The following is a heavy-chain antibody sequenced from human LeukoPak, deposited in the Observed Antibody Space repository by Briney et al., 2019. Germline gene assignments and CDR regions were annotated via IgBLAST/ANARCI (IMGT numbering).Heavy chain of an antibody. CDR3: ARTEGRRPFDY. CDR2: INPSGGST. Sequence: GASVKVFCKASGYTFTSYYMHWVRQAPGQGLEWMGIINPSGGSTSYAQKFQGRVTMTRDTSTSTVYMELSSLRSEDTAVYYCARTEGRRPFDYWGQGTLVTVSS. J-gene: IGHJ4*02. D-gene: IGHD3-10*01. CDR1: GYTFTSYY. V-gene: IGHV1-46*01.